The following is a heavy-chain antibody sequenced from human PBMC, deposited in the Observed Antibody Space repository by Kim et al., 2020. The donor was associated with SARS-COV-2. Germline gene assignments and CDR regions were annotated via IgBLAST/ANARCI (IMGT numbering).Heavy chain of an antibody. CDR3: AREYGDVYYYYGMDV. V-gene: IGHV1-8*01. J-gene: IGHJ6*02. CDR2: MNPNSGNT. D-gene: IGHD4-17*01. Sequence: ASVKVSCKASGYTFTSYDINWVRQATGQGLEWMGWMNPNSGNTGYAQKFQGRVTMTRNTSISTAYMELSRLRSEDTAVYYCAREYGDVYYYYGMDVWGQGTTVTVSS. CDR1: GYTFTSYD.